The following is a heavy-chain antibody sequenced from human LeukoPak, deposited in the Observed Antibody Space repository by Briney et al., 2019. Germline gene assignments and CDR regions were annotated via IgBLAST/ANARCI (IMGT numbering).Heavy chain of an antibody. CDR2: MSSDGSEK. D-gene: IGHD2/OR15-2a*01. V-gene: IGHV3-30*18. J-gene: IGHJ5*02. CDR1: GFTFSSYE. CDR3: AKDSQKTISRNNWFDP. Sequence: GGSLRLSCAASGFTFSSYEMNWVRQAPGKGLEWVAIMSSDGSEKYYGDSVKGRFTISRDNSKNTLYLQMNNLRVEDTALYYCAKDSQKTISRNNWFDPWGQGTLVTVSS.